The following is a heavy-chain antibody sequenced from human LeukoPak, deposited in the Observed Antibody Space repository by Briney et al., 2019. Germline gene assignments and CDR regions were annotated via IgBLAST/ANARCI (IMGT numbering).Heavy chain of an antibody. CDR1: GFTLSTYS. J-gene: IGHJ4*02. CDR3: ARVPGGLEWSDFDY. Sequence: GGSLRLSCAASGFTLSTYSMNWVRQAPGKGLEWVSSISSSSSDIYYADSVKGRFTTSRDNAKNSLYLQMNSLRAEDTAIYYCARVPGGLEWSDFDYWGQGALVTVSS. CDR2: ISSSSSDI. V-gene: IGHV3-21*01. D-gene: IGHD3-3*01.